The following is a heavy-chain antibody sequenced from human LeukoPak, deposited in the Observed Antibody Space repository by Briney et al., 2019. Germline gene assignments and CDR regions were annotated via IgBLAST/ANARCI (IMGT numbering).Heavy chain of an antibody. J-gene: IGHJ4*02. CDR2: INWSGGST. Sequence: GGSLRLSCAASGFTFDEHGMSWVRQVPGKGLEWVSGINWSGGSTGYADPLRGRFTISRDNAKNSLYLQMDSLRAEDTALYYCARAPITSPFYFDYWGQGTLVTVSS. D-gene: IGHD2-2*01. CDR1: GFTFDEHG. CDR3: ARAPITSPFYFDY. V-gene: IGHV3-20*04.